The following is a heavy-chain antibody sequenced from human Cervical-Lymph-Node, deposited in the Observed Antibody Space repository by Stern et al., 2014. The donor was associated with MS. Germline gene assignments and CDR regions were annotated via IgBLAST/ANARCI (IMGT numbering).Heavy chain of an antibody. CDR2: IYYSGTA. J-gene: IGHJ4*02. Sequence: VHLVESGPGLVRPSQTRSLTCTVSGDSITRGGYHWTWVRQHAGKGLEWIGYIYYSGTAFYNPSLESRVSMSVDTSRNQFSLQLKSMTAADTAVYYCARYKTHFDTWGQGTLVTVSS. D-gene: IGHD1-14*01. V-gene: IGHV4-31*03. CDR3: ARYKTHFDT. CDR1: GDSITRGGYH.